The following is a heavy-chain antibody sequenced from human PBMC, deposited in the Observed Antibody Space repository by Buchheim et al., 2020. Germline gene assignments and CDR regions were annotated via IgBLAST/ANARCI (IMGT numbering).Heavy chain of an antibody. V-gene: IGHV3-72*01. J-gene: IGHJ6*02. Sequence: EVQLVESGGGLVQPGGSLRLSCAASGFTFSDHYMDWVRQAPGQGLEWVGRTRNKANSYTTEYAASVKGRFTISRDDSKNSLYLQMNSLKTEDTAVYYCARVGARGNGMDVWGQGTT. D-gene: IGHD6-6*01. CDR2: TRNKANSYTT. CDR1: GFTFSDHY. CDR3: ARVGARGNGMDV.